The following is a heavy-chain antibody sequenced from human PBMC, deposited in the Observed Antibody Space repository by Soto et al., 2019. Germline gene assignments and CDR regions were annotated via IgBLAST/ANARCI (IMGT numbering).Heavy chain of an antibody. V-gene: IGHV1-2*02. J-gene: IGHJ4*02. Sequence: ASVKVSCKASGYTFSGYYMHWVRQAPGQGLEWMGWINTLSGDTSFPQKFQGRLAMTRDTSIDTAFMEVSRLTSDDTAIYYCARSLLKVILPLGYWGQGTLVTVSS. D-gene: IGHD3-3*02. CDR1: GYTFSGYY. CDR2: INTLSGDT. CDR3: ARSLLKVILPLGY.